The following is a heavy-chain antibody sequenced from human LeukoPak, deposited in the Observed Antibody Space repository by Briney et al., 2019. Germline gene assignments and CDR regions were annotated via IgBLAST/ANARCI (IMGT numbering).Heavy chain of an antibody. V-gene: IGHV3-21*01. CDR2: ISCSSSYI. J-gene: IGHJ4*02. D-gene: IGHD3-9*01. CDR3: ARGTSPLRYFDWSPLGY. CDR1: GFTFSSYS. Sequence: GGSLRLSCAASGFTFSSYSMNWVRQAPGKGLEWVSSISCSSSYIYYADSVKGRFTISRDNAKNSLYLQMNSLRAEDTAVYYCARGTSPLRYFDWSPLGYWGQGTLVTVSS.